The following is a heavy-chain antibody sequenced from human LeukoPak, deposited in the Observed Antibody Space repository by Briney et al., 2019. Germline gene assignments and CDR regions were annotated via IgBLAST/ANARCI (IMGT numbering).Heavy chain of an antibody. Sequence: ASVKVSCKVSGYTLSELSMHWVRQAPAKGLEWMGGFDPETGGTIYAENFHGRVTMTEDTSTDTAYMELSSLRSEDTAVYYCATDDEVRHEDQLLYRVGALDIWGQGTMVTVSS. CDR3: ATDDEVRHEDQLLYRVGALDI. D-gene: IGHD2-2*02. J-gene: IGHJ3*02. CDR2: FDPETGGT. V-gene: IGHV1-24*01. CDR1: GYTLSELS.